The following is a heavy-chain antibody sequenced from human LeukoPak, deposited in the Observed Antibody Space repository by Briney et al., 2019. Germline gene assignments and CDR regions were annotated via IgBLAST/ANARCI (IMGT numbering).Heavy chain of an antibody. Sequence: GGSLRLSCAASGFTFSSYGMHWVRQAPGKGLEWVAVIWYDGTNKNYAESVKGRFTISRDNSKNTLYLQMNSLRAEDTAVYYCARRGCSSTSCYAYYYYGMDVWGQGTTVTVSS. CDR1: GFTFSSYG. J-gene: IGHJ6*02. CDR3: ARRGCSSTSCYAYYYYGMDV. V-gene: IGHV3-33*01. D-gene: IGHD2-2*01. CDR2: IWYDGTNK.